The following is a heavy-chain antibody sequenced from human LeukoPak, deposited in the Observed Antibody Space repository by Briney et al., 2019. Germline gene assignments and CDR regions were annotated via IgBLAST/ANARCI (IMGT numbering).Heavy chain of an antibody. CDR3: AREIPGFGESNYFDY. V-gene: IGHV3-33*08. Sequence: SGGSLRLSCAASGFTFSSYEMNWVRQAPGKGLEWVAVIWYDGSNKYYADSVKGRFTISRDNSKNTLYLQMNSLRAEDTAVYYCAREIPGFGESNYFDYWGQGTLVTVSS. D-gene: IGHD3-10*01. J-gene: IGHJ4*02. CDR1: GFTFSSYE. CDR2: IWYDGSNK.